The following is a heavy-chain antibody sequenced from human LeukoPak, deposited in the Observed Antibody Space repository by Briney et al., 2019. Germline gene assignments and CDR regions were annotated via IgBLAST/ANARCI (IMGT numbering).Heavy chain of an antibody. V-gene: IGHV1-46*03. D-gene: IGHD2-8*01. CDR3: ARDLKGPINGVSAFFDY. Sequence: ASVKVSCRASGYTFTSYYIHWVRQAPGQGLEWMGIINPSGGSTSYAQKFQGRVTMTRDTSTSTVYMELSSLRSEDTAVYYCARDLKGPINGVSAFFDYWGQGTLVTVSS. CDR1: GYTFTSYY. J-gene: IGHJ4*02. CDR2: INPSGGST.